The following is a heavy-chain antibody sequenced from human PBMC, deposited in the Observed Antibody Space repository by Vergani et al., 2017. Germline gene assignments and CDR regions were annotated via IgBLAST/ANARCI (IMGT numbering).Heavy chain of an antibody. J-gene: IGHJ5*02. V-gene: IGHV1-24*01. CDR1: GYTLTELS. CDR3: ATACSSTSCYGGSVDWFDP. CDR2: FDPEDGET. D-gene: IGHD2-2*01. Sequence: QVQLVQSGAEVKKPGASVKVSCKVSGYTLTELSMHWVRQAPGKGLEWMGGFDPEDGETIYAQKFQGRVTMTEDKSTDTAYMELSSLRSEDTAVYYCATACSSTSCYGGSVDWFDPWGQGTLVTVSS.